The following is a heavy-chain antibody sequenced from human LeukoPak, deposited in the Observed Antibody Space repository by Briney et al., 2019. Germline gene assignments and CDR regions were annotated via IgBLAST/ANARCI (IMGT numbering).Heavy chain of an antibody. CDR1: GFTFTDYW. Sequence: GGSLRLSCAVSGFTFTDYWMNWVRQAPGKGLEWVASIRQDGGEKYYVDSVKGRFTISRDNTKNSLDQQMSALRAEDTAIYYCARDGTAAGLYFDLWGQGTLVPVSS. CDR3: ARDGTAAGLYFDL. V-gene: IGHV3-7*01. CDR2: IRQDGGEK. D-gene: IGHD6-13*01. J-gene: IGHJ4*01.